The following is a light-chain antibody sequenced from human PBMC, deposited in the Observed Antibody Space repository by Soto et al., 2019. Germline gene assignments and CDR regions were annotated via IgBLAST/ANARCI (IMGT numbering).Light chain of an antibody. Sequence: QSVLPQPPSVSAAPGQKVTISCSGSSSNIGNNYVSWYQQLPGTAPKLLNYENNKRPSGIPDRFSGSKSGTSATLGITGLQTGDEADYYCGTWDSSLSAGGVFGGGTKLTVL. CDR1: SSNIGNNY. CDR3: GTWDSSLSAGGV. J-gene: IGLJ2*01. V-gene: IGLV1-51*02. CDR2: ENN.